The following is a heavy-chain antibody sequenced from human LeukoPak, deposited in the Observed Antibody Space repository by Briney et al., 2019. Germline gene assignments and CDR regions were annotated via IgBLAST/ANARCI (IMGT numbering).Heavy chain of an antibody. J-gene: IGHJ4*02. CDR2: INHSGST. CDR3: ARDYGDYGTEALDY. CDR1: GGSFSGYY. V-gene: IGHV4-34*01. D-gene: IGHD4-17*01. Sequence: PSETLSLTCAVYGGSFSGYYWSWIRQPPGKGLEWIGEINHSGSTNYNPSLKSRVTISVDTSKNQFSLKLSSVTAADTAVYYCARDYGDYGTEALDYWGQGTLVTVSS.